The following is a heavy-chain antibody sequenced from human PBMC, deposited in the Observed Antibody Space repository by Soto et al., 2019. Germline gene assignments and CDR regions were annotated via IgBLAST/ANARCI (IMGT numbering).Heavy chain of an antibody. Sequence: QVQLQESGPGLVKPSETLSLTCTVSGGSISSYYWSWIRQPPGKGLEWIGYIYYSGSTNYNPSLKSRVTISVDTSKNQFSLKLSSVTAADTAVYYCARDANYPFDAFDIWGQGTMVTVSS. CDR2: IYYSGST. CDR3: ARDANYPFDAFDI. V-gene: IGHV4-59*01. J-gene: IGHJ3*02. CDR1: GGSISSYY. D-gene: IGHD2-15*01.